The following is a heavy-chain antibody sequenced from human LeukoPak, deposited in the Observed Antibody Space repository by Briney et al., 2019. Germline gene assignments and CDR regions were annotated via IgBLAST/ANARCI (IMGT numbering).Heavy chain of an antibody. Sequence: GGSLRLSCAASGFTFSNAWMSWVRQAPGKGLEWVGRIKSKTDGGTTDYAAPVKGRFTISRDDSKNTLYLQMNSLKTEDTAVYYCAKISGSRPASYFDYWGQGTLVTVSS. V-gene: IGHV3-15*01. CDR1: GFTFSNAW. CDR3: AKISGSRPASYFDY. D-gene: IGHD3-10*01. CDR2: IKSKTDGGTT. J-gene: IGHJ4*02.